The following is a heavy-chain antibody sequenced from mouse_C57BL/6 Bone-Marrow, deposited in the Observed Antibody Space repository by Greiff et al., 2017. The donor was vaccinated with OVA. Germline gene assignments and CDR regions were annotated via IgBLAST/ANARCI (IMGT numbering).Heavy chain of an antibody. CDR2: IDPEDGET. CDR1: GYTFTSYW. Sequence: EVQLQQPGAELVKPGASVKLSCKASGYTFTSYWMHWVKQRTEQGLEWIGRIDPEDGETKYAPKFQGKATITADTSSNTAYLQLSSLTSEDTAVYYCARLLRSGPHWYFDVWGTGTTVTVSS. V-gene: IGHV14-2*01. J-gene: IGHJ1*03. CDR3: ARLLRSGPHWYFDV. D-gene: IGHD1-1*01.